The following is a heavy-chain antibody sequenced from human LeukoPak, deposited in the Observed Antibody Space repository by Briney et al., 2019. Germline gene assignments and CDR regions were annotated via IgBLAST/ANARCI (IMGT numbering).Heavy chain of an antibody. Sequence: PSETLSLTCAVYGGSFSGYYWSWIRQPPGKGLEWIGEINHSGSTKYNPSLKSRVPISVDTSKKQFSLKLSSVTAADTAVYYCARSDGGPYYDFWSGYYNNWFDPWGQGTLVTVSS. V-gene: IGHV4-34*01. CDR1: GGSFSGYY. J-gene: IGHJ5*02. CDR2: INHSGST. CDR3: ARSDGGPYYDFWSGYYNNWFDP. D-gene: IGHD3-3*01.